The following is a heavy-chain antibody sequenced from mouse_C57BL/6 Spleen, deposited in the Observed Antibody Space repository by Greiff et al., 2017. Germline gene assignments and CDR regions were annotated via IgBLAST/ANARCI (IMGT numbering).Heavy chain of an antibody. Sequence: QVQLQQPGAELVKPGASVKLSCKASGYTFTSYWMQWVKQRPGQGLEWIGEIDPSDSYTNYNQKFKGKATLTVDKSSSTAYMQLSSLTSEDSAVYYCVTGRGAIDYWGQGTSVTVSS. CDR3: VTGRGAIDY. V-gene: IGHV1-50*01. J-gene: IGHJ4*01. D-gene: IGHD4-1*01. CDR1: GYTFTSYW. CDR2: IDPSDSYT.